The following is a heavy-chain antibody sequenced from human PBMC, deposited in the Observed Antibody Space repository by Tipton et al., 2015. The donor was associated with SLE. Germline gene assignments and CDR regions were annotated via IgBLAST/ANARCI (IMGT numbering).Heavy chain of an antibody. CDR1: GGSISSYY. J-gene: IGHJ4*02. Sequence: TLSLTCIVSGGSISSYYWSWIRQPPGKGLEWIGYIHYSGSTNYNPSLKSRVTISVDTSKNQFSLKLSSVTAADTAVYYCASELLRDYFSAWGPDYWGQGTLVTVSA. CDR2: IHYSGST. D-gene: IGHD6-19*01. V-gene: IGHV4-59*01. CDR3: ASELLRDYFSAWGPDY.